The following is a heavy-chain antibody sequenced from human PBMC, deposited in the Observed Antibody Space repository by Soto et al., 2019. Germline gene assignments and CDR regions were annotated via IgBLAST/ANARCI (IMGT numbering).Heavy chain of an antibody. CDR2: IYDSGST. Sequence: SETLSLTCTVSGGSISSYYWSWIRQPPGRGLEWIGYIYDSGSTNYNPSLKSRVTVSVDTSKNQFSLKLNSATAADTAVYYCARGVPMVRGVITPFDSWGQGTLVTVS. D-gene: IGHD3-10*01. V-gene: IGHV4-59*01. J-gene: IGHJ4*02. CDR3: ARGVPMVRGVITPFDS. CDR1: GGSISSYY.